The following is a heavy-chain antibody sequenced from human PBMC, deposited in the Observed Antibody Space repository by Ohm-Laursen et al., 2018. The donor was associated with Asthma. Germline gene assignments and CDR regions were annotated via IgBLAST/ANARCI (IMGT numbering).Heavy chain of an antibody. V-gene: IGHV3-23*01. CDR3: AAQYYDILTGYTLDY. J-gene: IGHJ4*02. Sequence: GSLRLSCAASGFTFSSYAMSWVRQAPGKGLEWVSAISGSGGSTYYADSVKGRFTISRDNSKSTLYLQMNSLRAEDTAVYYCAAQYYDILTGYTLDYWGQGTLVTVSS. CDR1: GFTFSSYA. CDR2: ISGSGGST. D-gene: IGHD3-9*01.